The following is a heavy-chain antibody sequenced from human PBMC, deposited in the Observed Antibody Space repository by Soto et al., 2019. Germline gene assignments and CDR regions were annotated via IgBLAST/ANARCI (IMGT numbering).Heavy chain of an antibody. J-gene: IGHJ5*02. D-gene: IGHD6-19*01. CDR1: GFTFGDYA. CDR3: TRDRNEQWLTQEDWFDP. Sequence: GGSLRLSCTASGFTFGDYAMSWFRQAPGKGLEWVGFIRSKAYGGTTEYAASVKGRFTISRDESKSIAYLQMNSLKTEDTAVYYCTRDRNEQWLTQEDWFDPWGQGTLVTVSS. CDR2: IRSKAYGGTT. V-gene: IGHV3-49*03.